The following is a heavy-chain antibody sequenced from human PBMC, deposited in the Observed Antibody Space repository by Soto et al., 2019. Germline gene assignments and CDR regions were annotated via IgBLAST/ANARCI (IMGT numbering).Heavy chain of an antibody. D-gene: IGHD3-10*01. CDR2: ISYDGRNE. J-gene: IGHJ4*02. V-gene: IGHV3-30*18. Sequence: GGSLRLSCAVSGFTFSAFAMYWVRQAPGKGLEWVALISYDGRNEDYAESVRGRFTISRDNSKNTLYLDMNSLSAEDSAVYFCAKGVVREPAYFDDWGQGTLVTVSS. CDR1: GFTFSAFA. CDR3: AKGVVREPAYFDD.